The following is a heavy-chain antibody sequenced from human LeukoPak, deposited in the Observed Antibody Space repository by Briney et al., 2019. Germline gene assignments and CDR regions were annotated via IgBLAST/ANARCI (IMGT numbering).Heavy chain of an antibody. J-gene: IGHJ6*03. D-gene: IGHD1-14*01. CDR2: IYTSGST. CDR1: GGSISSYY. Sequence: PSETLSLTCTVSGGSISSYYWSWIRQPAGKGLEWIGRIYTSGSTNYNPSLKSRVTMSVDASKNQFSLKLSSVTAADTAVYYCARDLVSTGYYYYYYMDVWGKGTTVTVSS. CDR3: ARDLVSTGYYYYYYMDV. V-gene: IGHV4-4*07.